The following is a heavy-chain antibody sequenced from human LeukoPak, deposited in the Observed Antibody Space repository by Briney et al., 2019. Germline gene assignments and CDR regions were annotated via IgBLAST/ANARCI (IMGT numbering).Heavy chain of an antibody. CDR2: INHSGST. D-gene: IGHD2-21*02. Sequence: PSETLSLTCAVYGGSFSGYYWSWIRQPPGKGLEWIGEINHSGSTNYNPSLKSRVTISVDTSKNQFSLKLSSVTAADTAVYYCASCDYYFDYWGQGTLVTVSS. CDR1: GGSFSGYY. J-gene: IGHJ4*02. CDR3: ASCDYYFDY. V-gene: IGHV4-34*01.